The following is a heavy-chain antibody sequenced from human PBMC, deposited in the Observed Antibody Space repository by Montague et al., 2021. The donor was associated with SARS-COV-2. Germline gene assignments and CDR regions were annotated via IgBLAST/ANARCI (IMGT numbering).Heavy chain of an antibody. CDR1: GGSISTYY. D-gene: IGHD2-15*01. CDR3: ASPGGYCTGGSCYYVY. CDR2: IHYSGST. V-gene: IGHV4-59*01. J-gene: IGHJ4*02. Sequence: SETLSLTCSVSGGSISTYYWSWIRQPPGKGLEWIGYIHYSGSTNYNPSLKSRVTISIDTSNNQFSLELSSVTAADMAVYYCASPGGYCTGGSCYYVYWGQGTLVTVSS.